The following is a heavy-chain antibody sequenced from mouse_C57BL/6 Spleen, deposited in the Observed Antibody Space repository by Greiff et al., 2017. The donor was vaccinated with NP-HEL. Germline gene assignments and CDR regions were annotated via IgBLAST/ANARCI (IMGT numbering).Heavy chain of an antibody. CDR1: GFTFSNYW. D-gene: IGHD1-1*01. V-gene: IGHV6-3*01. CDR2: IRLKSDNYAT. J-gene: IGHJ4*01. CDR3: TGCGFLRYVSYAMDY. Sequence: EVKLEESGGGLVQPGGSMKLSCVASGFTFSNYWMNWVRQSPEKGLEWVAQIRLKSDNYATHYAGSVKGRFTISRDDSKSSVYLQMNNLRAEGTGIYYCTGCGFLRYVSYAMDYWGQGTSVTVAS.